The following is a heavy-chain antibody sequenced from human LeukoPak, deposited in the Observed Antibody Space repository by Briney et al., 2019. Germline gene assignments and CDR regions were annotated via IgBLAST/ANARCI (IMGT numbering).Heavy chain of an antibody. CDR1: GFTFDDYA. CDR3: ARDFAIRTVIACYMDV. Sequence: GGSLRLSCAASGFTFDDYAMHWVRQAPGKGLEWVAVISYDGSEKYYPDSVKGRFTISRDNSKNTLYLQMNSLRVEDTAVYYCARDFAIRTVIACYMDVWGRGTTVTVSS. CDR2: ISYDGSEK. D-gene: IGHD3-10*01. J-gene: IGHJ6*03. V-gene: IGHV3-30-3*01.